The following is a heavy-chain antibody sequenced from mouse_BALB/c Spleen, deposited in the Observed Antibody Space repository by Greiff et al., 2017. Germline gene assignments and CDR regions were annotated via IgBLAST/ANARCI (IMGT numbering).Heavy chain of an antibody. D-gene: IGHD1-2*01. CDR2: ISYSGST. CDR3: AGGFTTATRFAY. CDR1: GYSITSGYS. J-gene: IGHJ3*01. Sequence: EVQRVESGPDLVKPSQSLSLTCTVTGYSITSGYSWNWIRQFPGNKLEWMGYISYSGSTSYNPSLKSRISITRDTSKNQFFLQLNSVTTEDTATYYCAGGFTTATRFAYWGQGTLVTVSA. V-gene: IGHV3-1*02.